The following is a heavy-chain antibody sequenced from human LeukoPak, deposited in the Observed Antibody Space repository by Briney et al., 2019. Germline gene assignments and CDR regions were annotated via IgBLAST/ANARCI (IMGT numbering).Heavy chain of an antibody. CDR2: ISGSGGST. CDR1: GFTFSSYA. V-gene: IGHV3-23*01. D-gene: IGHD2-21*02. CDR3: AKGFSEANCGGDCYPDAFDI. J-gene: IGHJ3*02. Sequence: GGSLRLSCAASGFTFSSYAMSWVRQAPGKGLEWVSAISGSGGSTYYADSVKGRFTISRDNSKNTLYLQMNSLRAEDTAVYYCAKGFSEANCGGDCYPDAFDIWGQGTMVTVSS.